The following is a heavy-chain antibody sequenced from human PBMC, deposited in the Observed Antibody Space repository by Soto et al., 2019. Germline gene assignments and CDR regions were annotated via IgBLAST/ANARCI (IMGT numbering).Heavy chain of an antibody. V-gene: IGHV3-11*01. J-gene: IGHJ6*02. CDR1: GFTFSDYY. Sequence: QVQLVASGGGLVKPGGSLRLSCAASGFTFSDYYMSWSRQAPGKGMEWVSYISSSGSTIYYACSVKGRFTISRDHAKNSVDLQRNSLRAEDTAVYYCAAYYYYGLDVWGRGPTVTVSS. CDR2: ISSSGSTI. CDR3: AAYYYYGLDV.